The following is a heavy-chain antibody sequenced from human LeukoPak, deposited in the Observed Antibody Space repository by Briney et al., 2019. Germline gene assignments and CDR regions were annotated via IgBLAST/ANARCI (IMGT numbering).Heavy chain of an antibody. CDR1: GGSAHNYY. D-gene: IGHD6-13*01. CDR2: IYRGNT. J-gene: IGHJ4*02. Sequence: SETLSLTSTDSGGSAHNYYWSWMWQPPGKGLDWIGYIYRGNTKYNPSLKSRVTISMDTSQNQISLKLISVTAADTALYYCAGHAAISAGGTAPFDNWGQGMLVTVSS. CDR3: AGHAAISAGGTAPFDN. V-gene: IGHV4-59*08.